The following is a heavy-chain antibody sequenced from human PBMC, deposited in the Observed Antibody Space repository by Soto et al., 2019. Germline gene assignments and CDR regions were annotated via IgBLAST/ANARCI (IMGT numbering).Heavy chain of an antibody. J-gene: IGHJ6*02. V-gene: IGHV5-10-1*01. D-gene: IGHD4-17*01. CDR1: GYSFTSYW. CDR2: IDPSDSYT. Sequence: GESLKISCKGSGYSFTSYWIGWVRQMPGKGLEWMGRIDPSDSYTNYSPSFQGHVTISADKSISTAYLQWSSLKASDTAMHYCARRENDYGDLGMDVWGQGTTVTVSS. CDR3: ARRENDYGDLGMDV.